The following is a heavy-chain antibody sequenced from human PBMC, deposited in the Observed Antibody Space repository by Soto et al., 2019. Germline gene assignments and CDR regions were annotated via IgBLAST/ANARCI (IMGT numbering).Heavy chain of an antibody. V-gene: IGHV4-30-4*01. Sequence: QVQLLEPGPGLVKPSQTLSLTCSVSGDSISNLDYFWAWIRQPPGQALEYIGYIYKSATTYYNPSFESRVAISVDTAKSQFSLNVTSVTAADTAVYFCARGRYCLTGRCFTNWFDSWGQGALVTVSS. CDR2: IYKSATT. J-gene: IGHJ5*01. CDR1: GDSISNLDYF. CDR3: ARGRYCLTGRCFTNWFDS. D-gene: IGHD7-27*01.